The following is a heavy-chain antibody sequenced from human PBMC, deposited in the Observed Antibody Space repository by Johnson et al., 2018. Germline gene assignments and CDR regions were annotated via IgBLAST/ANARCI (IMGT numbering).Heavy chain of an antibody. CDR1: GGSISSYY. CDR3: VGHCRNTSCSDYMDV. J-gene: IGHJ6*03. CDR2: IYYTGNT. D-gene: IGHD2-2*01. Sequence: QVQLQESGPGLVKPSETLSLTCTVSGGSISSYYWSWIRQPPGKGLEWIGYIYYTGNTNYNPSLKSRVTVSIDTSKNQFSLKLSSLTAADTAVYYCVGHCRNTSCSDYMDVWGKGTTVTVSS. V-gene: IGHV4-59*01.